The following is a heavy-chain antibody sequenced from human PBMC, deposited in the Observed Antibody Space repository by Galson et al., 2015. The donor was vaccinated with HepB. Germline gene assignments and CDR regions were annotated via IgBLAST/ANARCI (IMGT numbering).Heavy chain of an antibody. V-gene: IGHV1-2*06. D-gene: IGHD6-19*01. CDR2: INPNSGGT. J-gene: IGHJ6*03. CDR1: GYTFTGYY. CDR3: ARVGDSSGWYRGGPYYYMDV. Sequence: SVEVSCKASGYTFTGYYMHWVRQAPGQGLEWMGRINPNSGGTNYAQKFQGRVTMTRDTSISTAYMELSRLRSDDTAVYYCARVGDSSGWYRGGPYYYMDVWGKGTTVTVSS.